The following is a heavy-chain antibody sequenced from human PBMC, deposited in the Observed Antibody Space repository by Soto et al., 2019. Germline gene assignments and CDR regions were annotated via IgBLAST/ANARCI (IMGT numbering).Heavy chain of an antibody. CDR3: AVECGGDCSFAFDI. Sequence: ASVKVSCKVSGYTLTELSMHWVRRAPGKGLEWMGGFDPEDGETNYAQKFQGRVTITADESTSTAYMELSSLRSEDTAVYYCAVECGGDCSFAFDIWGQGTMVTVSS. D-gene: IGHD2-21*02. CDR2: FDPEDGET. V-gene: IGHV1-24*01. J-gene: IGHJ3*02. CDR1: GYTLTELS.